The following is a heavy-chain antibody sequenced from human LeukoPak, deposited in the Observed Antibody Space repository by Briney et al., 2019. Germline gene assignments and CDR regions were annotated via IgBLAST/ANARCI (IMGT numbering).Heavy chain of an antibody. CDR1: GDSVTNNNYY. V-gene: IGHV4-39*01. Sequence: RPSETLSLTCTVSGDSVTNNNYYWGWIRQPPGKGLEWIGGMYYTGSTYYNPSLKSRVTISVDTSKSQFSLKLSSVTAADTAVYYCARGGYSSGWFSDYWGQGTLVTVSS. CDR3: ARGGYSSGWFSDY. J-gene: IGHJ4*02. CDR2: MYYTGST. D-gene: IGHD6-19*01.